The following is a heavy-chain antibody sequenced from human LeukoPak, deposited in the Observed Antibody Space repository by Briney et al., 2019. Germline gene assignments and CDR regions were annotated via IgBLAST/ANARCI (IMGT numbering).Heavy chain of an antibody. D-gene: IGHD5-18*01. CDR2: IYTSGST. V-gene: IGHV4-4*07. CDR1: GGSIISYY. CDR3: ARENDRYGRIDY. Sequence: SETLSLTCTVSGGSIISYYWSWIRQPAGKGLEWIGRIYTSGSTNYNPSLKSRVIISIDTSKNQFSLRLSSVTAADTAVYYCARENDRYGRIDYWGQGTQVTVSS. J-gene: IGHJ4*02.